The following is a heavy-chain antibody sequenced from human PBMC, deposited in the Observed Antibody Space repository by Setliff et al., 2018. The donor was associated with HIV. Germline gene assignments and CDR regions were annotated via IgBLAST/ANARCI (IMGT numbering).Heavy chain of an antibody. Sequence: GGSLRLSCAASGLTLSIYSMSWLRQAPGKGLDWVSAIDPSGDLTYYADSVKGRVTISRDDSKNVLSLQMNSLRAEDTAVYYCAKVDNGHCDSTSCRDFDYWGRGTLVTVSS. CDR3: AKVDNGHCDSTSCRDFDY. D-gene: IGHD2-2*03. J-gene: IGHJ4*02. CDR2: IDPSGDLT. V-gene: IGHV3-23*01. CDR1: GLTLSIYS.